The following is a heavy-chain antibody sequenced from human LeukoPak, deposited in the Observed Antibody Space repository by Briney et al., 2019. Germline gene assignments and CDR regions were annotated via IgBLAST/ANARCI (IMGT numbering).Heavy chain of an antibody. J-gene: IGHJ4*02. CDR3: ARGGDGGDGFDY. V-gene: IGHV3-11*06. Sequence: GGSLRLSCAASGFTFSDYYMSWIRQAPGKGLEWVSYISSSSSYTNYADSVKGRFTISRDNAKNSLYLQMNGLRAEDTAVYYCARGGDGGDGFDYWGQGTLVTVSS. CDR1: GFTFSDYY. D-gene: IGHD2-21*02. CDR2: ISSSSSYT.